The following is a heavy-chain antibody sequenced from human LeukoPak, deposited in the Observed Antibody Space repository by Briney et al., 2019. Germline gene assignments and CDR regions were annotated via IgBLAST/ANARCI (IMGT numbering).Heavy chain of an antibody. D-gene: IGHD3-3*01. Sequence: GGSLRLSCAASGLTFSDAWMTWVRQAPGKGLEWVGHIKSKTDGGTTDYAAPGKGRFAISRDDSKNTLYLQINSLKTEDTAVYFCPALPEYGKYDLWGAYSVDYWGQGALVTASP. V-gene: IGHV3-15*01. CDR1: GLTFSDAW. CDR3: PALPEYGKYDLWGAYSVDY. J-gene: IGHJ4*02. CDR2: IKSKTDGGTT.